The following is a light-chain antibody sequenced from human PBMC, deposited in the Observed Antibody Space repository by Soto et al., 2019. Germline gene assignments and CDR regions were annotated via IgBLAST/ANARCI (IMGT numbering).Light chain of an antibody. V-gene: IGKV3-20*01. CDR3: QQYGSSPPLT. J-gene: IGKJ4*01. CDR2: GAS. CDR1: QSVSSSY. Sequence: EIVLTQSPDALSLSPGERATLSCRASQSVSSSYLAWYQQKPGQAPRHLIYGASSRATGIPDRFSGSGSGTDFTLTISRLDPEDFAVYYCQQYGSSPPLTFGGGTKVEIK.